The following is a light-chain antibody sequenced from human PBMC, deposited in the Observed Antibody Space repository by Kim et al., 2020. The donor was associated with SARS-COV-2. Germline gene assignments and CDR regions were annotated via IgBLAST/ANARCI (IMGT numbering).Light chain of an antibody. V-gene: IGKV3-11*01. J-gene: IGKJ5*01. CDR1: QNVRSY. CDR3: QQRSIWPPA. CDR2: DVS. Sequence: EIVLTQSPVTLSLSPGERATLSCRASQNVRSYLAWYQQKPGQAPRLLMYDVSNRATGTPARFSGSGSGTDFTLTISSLEPEDFAVYYCQQRSIWPPAFGQGTRLEIK.